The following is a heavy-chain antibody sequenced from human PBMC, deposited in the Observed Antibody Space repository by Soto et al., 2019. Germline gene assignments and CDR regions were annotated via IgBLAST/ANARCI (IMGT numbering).Heavy chain of an antibody. Sequence: SETLSLTCAVYGGSFSGYYWSWIRQPPGRGLEWIGEINHSGSTNYNPSLKSRFTISVDTSKNQFSLKLRSVTAADTAVYYCARGPDSSGYRNVVFDYWGQGTLVTVSS. J-gene: IGHJ4*02. CDR2: INHSGST. CDR1: GGSFSGYY. V-gene: IGHV4-34*01. CDR3: ARGPDSSGYRNVVFDY. D-gene: IGHD6-19*01.